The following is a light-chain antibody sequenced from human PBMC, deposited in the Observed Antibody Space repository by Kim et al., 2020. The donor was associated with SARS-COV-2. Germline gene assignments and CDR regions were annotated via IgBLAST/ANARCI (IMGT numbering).Light chain of an antibody. CDR1: SSDVGGYNY. CDR2: DVS. J-gene: IGLJ1*01. V-gene: IGLV2-14*01. Sequence: QSVLTQPASVSGSPGQSITISCTGTSSDVGGYNYVSWYQQHPGKAPKLMIYDVSKRPSGVSNRFSGSKSGHTASLTISGLQAEDEADYYCSSYTSSSAGVFGAGTKVTVL. CDR3: SSYTSSSAGV.